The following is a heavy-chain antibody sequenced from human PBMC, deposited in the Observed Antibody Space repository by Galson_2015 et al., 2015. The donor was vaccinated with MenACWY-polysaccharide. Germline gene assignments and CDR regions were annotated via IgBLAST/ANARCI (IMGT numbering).Heavy chain of an antibody. D-gene: IGHD3-10*01. CDR1: GGSFNGHY. Sequence: LSLTCTVSGGSFNGHYWSWIRQTPGKGLEWIAEIHHSGRTNYNPSLRGRITISADTSKNHFSLNVRSVSAADTAVYFSVRGRGKKQLPFDYWGQGTLVTVSS. CDR2: IHHSGRT. V-gene: IGHV4-34*01. CDR3: VRGRGKKQLPFDY. J-gene: IGHJ4*02.